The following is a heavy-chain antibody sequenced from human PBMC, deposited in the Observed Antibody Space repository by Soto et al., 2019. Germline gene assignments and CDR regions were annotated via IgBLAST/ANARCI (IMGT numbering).Heavy chain of an antibody. D-gene: IGHD3-10*01. Sequence: PSETLSLTCTVAGGYLIGYDLSWIRKPPGKGLEWIGYIYYSGTTSYNPSLYSRVTMSVDTSKNQFSLKVNSVTAADTAVYYCARESYHGSGATVVAYWGKGTLVTVSS. J-gene: IGHJ4*02. CDR3: ARESYHGSGATVVAY. V-gene: IGHV4-59*01. CDR1: GGYLIGYD. CDR2: IYYSGTT.